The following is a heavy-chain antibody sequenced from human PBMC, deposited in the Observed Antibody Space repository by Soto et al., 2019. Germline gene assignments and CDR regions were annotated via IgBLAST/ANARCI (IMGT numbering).Heavy chain of an antibody. J-gene: IGHJ4*02. CDR3: AITTFFDVFTAYYSHFDY. V-gene: IGHV4-31*03. CDR1: GGCISSGRFY. Sequence: QVQLQESGPGLVKPSQTLTLTCTVSGGCISSGRFYWSWIRQHPGKGLEWIGHISDSGGTYYNPSLENRVTISVDTSKNQSSLKLGAVTAGDTAVYFCAITTFFDVFTAYYSHFDYWGQGTMVTVSS. CDR2: ISDSGGT. D-gene: IGHD3-9*01.